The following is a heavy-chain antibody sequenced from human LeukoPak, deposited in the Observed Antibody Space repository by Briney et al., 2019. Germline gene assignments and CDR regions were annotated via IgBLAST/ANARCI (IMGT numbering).Heavy chain of an antibody. CDR1: GGSISNYY. V-gene: IGHV4-4*07. CDR3: ARQYFRSGKYYYAMDV. D-gene: IGHD3-10*01. J-gene: IGHJ6*02. CDR2: IYTSGST. Sequence: PSETLSLTCTVSGGSISNYYWSWIRQPAGEGLEWIGRIYTSGSTTYSPSLKSRVTMSVDTSKNQFSLQLRSVTAADTAVYYCARQYFRSGKYYYAMDVWGQGTTVTVSS.